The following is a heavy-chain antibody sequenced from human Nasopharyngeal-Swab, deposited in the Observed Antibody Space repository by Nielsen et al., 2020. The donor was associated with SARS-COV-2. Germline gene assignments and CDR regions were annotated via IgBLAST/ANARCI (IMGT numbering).Heavy chain of an antibody. V-gene: IGHV4-34*01. D-gene: IGHD4-17*01. Sequence: SETLSLTCAVYGGSFSGYYWSWIRQPPGKGLEWIGEINHSGSTNYNPSLKSRVTISVDTSKNQFSLKLSSVIAADTAVYYCARVEDYAYYFDYWGQGTLVTVSS. J-gene: IGHJ4*02. CDR2: INHSGST. CDR1: GGSFSGYY. CDR3: ARVEDYAYYFDY.